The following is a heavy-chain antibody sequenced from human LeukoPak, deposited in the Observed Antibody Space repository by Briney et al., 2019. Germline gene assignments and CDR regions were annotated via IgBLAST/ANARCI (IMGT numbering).Heavy chain of an antibody. CDR2: ISGDGGST. Sequence: GGSLRLSCVTSEFTFSSCDMHWVRQAPGKGLEWVSLISGDGGSTYYADSVKGRFTISRDNSKNSLYLQMNSLRTEDTALYYCAKGGYYDSSGYYGYWGQGTLVTVSS. V-gene: IGHV3-43*02. CDR1: EFTFSSCD. D-gene: IGHD3-22*01. CDR3: AKGGYYDSSGYYGY. J-gene: IGHJ4*02.